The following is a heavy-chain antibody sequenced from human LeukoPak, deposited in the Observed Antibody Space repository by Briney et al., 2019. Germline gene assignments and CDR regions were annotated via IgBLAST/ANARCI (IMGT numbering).Heavy chain of an antibody. J-gene: IGHJ3*02. CDR1: GGSISSYY. Sequence: SETLSLTCTVSGGSISSYYWSWIRQPAGKGLEWIGCIYTSGSTNYNPSLKSRVTMSVDTSENQFSLKLSSVTAADTAVYYCAREPRNYYGSGSYYIGDAFDIWGQGTMVTVSS. CDR3: AREPRNYYGSGSYYIGDAFDI. V-gene: IGHV4-4*07. D-gene: IGHD3-10*01. CDR2: IYTSGST.